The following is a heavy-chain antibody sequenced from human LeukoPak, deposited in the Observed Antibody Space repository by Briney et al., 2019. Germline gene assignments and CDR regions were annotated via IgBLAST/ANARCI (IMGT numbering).Heavy chain of an antibody. J-gene: IGHJ6*02. CDR1: GYTFTSYD. CDR3: ARDQRAYCGGDCYSGMDV. D-gene: IGHD2-21*01. V-gene: IGHV1-8*01. Sequence: VASVKVSCKASGYTFTSYDINGVRQATGQGLGWMGWMNSNSGNTVYAQKLQGRVTMTRNTYIRTAYMELSSLRSEDTAVYYCARDQRAYCGGDCYSGMDVWGQGTTVTVSS. CDR2: MNSNSGNT.